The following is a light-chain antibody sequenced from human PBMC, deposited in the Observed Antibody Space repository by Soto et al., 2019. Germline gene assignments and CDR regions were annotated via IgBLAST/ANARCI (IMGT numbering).Light chain of an antibody. Sequence: QSALTQPPSASVTPGQTVTISCSGSSSNIGSHSVNWYQQLPGTAPKLIIYKNNQRPSGVPDRFSDSKSGTSASLAISGLQSGDEADYYCAAWDDSLNGPVFGGGTKVTVL. CDR3: AAWDDSLNGPV. CDR1: SSNIGSHS. V-gene: IGLV1-44*01. CDR2: KNN. J-gene: IGLJ3*02.